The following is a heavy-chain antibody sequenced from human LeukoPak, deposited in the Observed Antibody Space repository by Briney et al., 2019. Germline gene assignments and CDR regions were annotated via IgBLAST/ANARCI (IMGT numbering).Heavy chain of an antibody. CDR2: ISSSSLYI. J-gene: IGHJ4*02. D-gene: IGHD3/OR15-3a*01. CDR3: ARQTGSGLFILP. V-gene: IGHV3-21*01. CDR1: GFTFSSYT. Sequence: PGGSLRLSCAASGFTFSSYTMNWVRQAPGKGLEWVSSISSSSLYIYYADSVKGRFTISRDNAKNSLDLQMNSLRAEDTAVYYCARQTGSGLFILPGGQGTLVTVSS.